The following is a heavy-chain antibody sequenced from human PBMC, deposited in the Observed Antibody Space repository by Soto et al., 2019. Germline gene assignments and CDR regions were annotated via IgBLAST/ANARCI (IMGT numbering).Heavy chain of an antibody. D-gene: IGHD6-19*01. V-gene: IGHV4-38-2*02. CDR1: GYSISTGFN. CDR2: IYHSGST. CDR3: ARDWGTGFYRLDS. Sequence: SETLSLTCVVSGYSISTGFNWGWIRQPPGKGLEWIGSIYHSGSTYYSTSLKSRVAISVDTSKNEISLKLSSVTAADTARYYCARDWGTGFYRLDSCGQGTLVTVSS. J-gene: IGHJ4*02.